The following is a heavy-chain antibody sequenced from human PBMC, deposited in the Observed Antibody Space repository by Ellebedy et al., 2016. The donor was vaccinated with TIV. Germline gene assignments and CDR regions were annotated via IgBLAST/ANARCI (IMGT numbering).Heavy chain of an antibody. V-gene: IGHV1-18*01. CDR1: GYTLMSYG. Sequence: AASVTVSCKASGYTLMSYGICWVRQPPGQGLEWMGWVSPYDGNTNYAQKFQGRVTITIDTFTGTGYMELRNLRSDDTAVYYCARGFRYGSGRWPLDYWGQGTQVTVSS. CDR3: ARGFRYGSGRWPLDY. J-gene: IGHJ4*02. D-gene: IGHD4-23*01. CDR2: VSPYDGNT.